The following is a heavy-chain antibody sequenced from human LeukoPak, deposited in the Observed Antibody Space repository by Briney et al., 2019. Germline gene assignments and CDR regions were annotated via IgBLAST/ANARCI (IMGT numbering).Heavy chain of an antibody. CDR1: RFSPRNYG. CDR3: ATDNNVNPNWFDP. Sequence: PGGSLRLSRAPSRFSPRNYGMHWVGQAPGQGLNWVEFIVEVGSDKYYADSVKGRFTISRDNSKNTLYLQMNSLRAEDTAVYYCATDNNVNPNWFDPWGQGTLVTVSS. CDR2: IVEVGSDK. D-gene: IGHD1-14*01. V-gene: IGHV3-30*02. J-gene: IGHJ5*02.